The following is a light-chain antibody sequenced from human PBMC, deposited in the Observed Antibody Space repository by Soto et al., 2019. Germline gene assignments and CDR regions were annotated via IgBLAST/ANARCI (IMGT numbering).Light chain of an antibody. CDR2: AAS. CDR3: HQSYKTPHT. Sequence: DIQMTQSPSSLSASVGDRVTITCRASQGVSAYLLWYQQTQGKAPKLLIYAASNLLSGVPSRFSGSGSGTNFPLTITILQPEALETTSGHQSYKTPHTFGQGTKLETK. J-gene: IGKJ2*01. CDR1: QGVSAY. V-gene: IGKV1-39*01.